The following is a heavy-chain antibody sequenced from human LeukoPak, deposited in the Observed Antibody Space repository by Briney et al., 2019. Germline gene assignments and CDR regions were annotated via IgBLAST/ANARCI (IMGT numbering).Heavy chain of an antibody. CDR1: GFTFSSYW. D-gene: IGHD6-13*01. V-gene: IGHV3-74*01. Sequence: GGSLRLSCAASGFTFSSYWMHWVRQAPGKGLVWVSRINTDGSSTSYVDSAKGRFTISRDNAKNTLYLQMNSLRAEDTAVYYCARTGIAAAGKDYWGQGTLVTVSS. J-gene: IGHJ4*02. CDR2: INTDGSST. CDR3: ARTGIAAAGKDY.